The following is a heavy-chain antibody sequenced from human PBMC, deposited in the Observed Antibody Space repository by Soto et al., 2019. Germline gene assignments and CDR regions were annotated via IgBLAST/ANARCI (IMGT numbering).Heavy chain of an antibody. D-gene: IGHD6-6*01. V-gene: IGHV3-30*04. CDR2: ISYDGSNK. CDR3: AKGEYSSSSYYYYGMDV. J-gene: IGHJ6*02. CDR1: GFTFSSYA. Sequence: QVQLVESGGGVVQPGRSLRLSCAASGFTFSSYAMHWVRQAPGKGLEWVAVISYDGSNKYYADSVKGRFTISRDNSKNTLYLQMNSLRAEDTAVYYCAKGEYSSSSYYYYGMDVWGQGTTVTVSS.